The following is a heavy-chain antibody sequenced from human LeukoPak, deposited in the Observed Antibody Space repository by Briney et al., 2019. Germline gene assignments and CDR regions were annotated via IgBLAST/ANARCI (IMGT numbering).Heavy chain of an antibody. D-gene: IGHD3-10*01. V-gene: IGHV3-21*01. Sequence: GGSLRLSCTASGFIFTDYNMNWIRQPPGKGLEWVASVSSSSTYIHYAESVKGRFTISRDNAKNSLFLQMTSLRADDTGVYYCTRDRGLDCWGQGTRVTVAS. CDR2: VSSSSTYI. CDR3: TRDRGLDC. J-gene: IGHJ4*02. CDR1: GFIFTDYN.